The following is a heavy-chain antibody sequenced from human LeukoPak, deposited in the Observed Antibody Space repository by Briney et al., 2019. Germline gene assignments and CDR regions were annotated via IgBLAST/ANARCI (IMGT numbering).Heavy chain of an antibody. CDR2: IKQDGSEK. CDR1: GYTFSSYW. D-gene: IGHD1-26*01. V-gene: IGHV3-7*04. Sequence: GGSLRLSCAASGYTFSSYWMSWVRQAPGKGLEWVANIKQDGSEKYYVDSVKGRFTISRDNAKNSLYLQMNSLRAEDTAVYYCAREVPLSGSYYDPLDYWGQGTLVTVSS. CDR3: AREVPLSGSYYDPLDY. J-gene: IGHJ4*01.